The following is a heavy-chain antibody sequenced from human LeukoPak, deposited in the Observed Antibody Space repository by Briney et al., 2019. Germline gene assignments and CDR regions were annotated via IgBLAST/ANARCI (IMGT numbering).Heavy chain of an antibody. V-gene: IGHV4-61*02. J-gene: IGHJ4*02. CDR1: GGSISSGSYY. CDR2: IYTSGST. D-gene: IGHD2-2*01. Sequence: SETLSLTCTVSGGSISSGSYYWSWIRQPAGKGLEWIGRIYTSGSTNDNPSLKSRATISVDTSKNQFSLKLSSVTAADTAVYYCARGVDGTGPIVVVPAAIFDSYFDYWGQGTLVTVSS. CDR3: ARGVDGTGPIVVVPAAIFDSYFDY.